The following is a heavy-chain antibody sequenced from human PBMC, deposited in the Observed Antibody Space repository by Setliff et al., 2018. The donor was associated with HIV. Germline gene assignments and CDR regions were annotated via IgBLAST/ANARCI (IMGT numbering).Heavy chain of an antibody. CDR1: GFTVSSNY. CDR2: LYSGGDT. D-gene: IGHD2-2*01. J-gene: IGHJ3*02. V-gene: IGHV3-66*02. CDR3: ARDPHYCSGTSCYNDAFDI. Sequence: GESLKISCAASGFTVSSNYMSWVRQAPGKGLEWVSVLYSGGDTYYADSVKGRFTISRDNFKNTLYLQMSSLRSEDTAVYYCARDPHYCSGTSCYNDAFDIWGQGTRVTVSS.